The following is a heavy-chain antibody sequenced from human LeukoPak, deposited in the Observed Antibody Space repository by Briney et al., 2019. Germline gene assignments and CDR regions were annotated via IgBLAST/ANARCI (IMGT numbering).Heavy chain of an antibody. CDR3: ARDNWGLRITMIVGPPHYGMDV. CDR1: GYTFTSYD. V-gene: IGHV1-8*01. D-gene: IGHD3-22*01. Sequence: ASVKVSCKASGYTFTSYDINWVRQATGQGLEWMGWMNPNSGNTGYAQKFQGRVTITADKSTSTAYMELSSLRSEDTAVYYCARDNWGLRITMIVGPPHYGMDVWGQGTTVTVSS. CDR2: MNPNSGNT. J-gene: IGHJ6*02.